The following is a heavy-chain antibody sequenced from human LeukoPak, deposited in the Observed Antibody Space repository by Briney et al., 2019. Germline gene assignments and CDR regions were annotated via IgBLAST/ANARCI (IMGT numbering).Heavy chain of an antibody. Sequence: ASVKVSCKASGYTFTSYGISWVRQAPGQGLEWMGWISAYNGNTNYAQKLQGRVTMTTDTSTSTAYMELRSLRSDDTAVYYCARGDIVVVPAAPWAFQHWDQGTLVTVSS. CDR3: ARGDIVVVPAAPWAFQH. J-gene: IGHJ1*01. CDR2: ISAYNGNT. CDR1: GYTFTSYG. V-gene: IGHV1-18*01. D-gene: IGHD2-2*01.